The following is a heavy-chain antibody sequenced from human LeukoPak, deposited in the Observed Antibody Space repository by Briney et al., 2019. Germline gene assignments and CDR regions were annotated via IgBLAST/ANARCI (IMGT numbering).Heavy chain of an antibody. J-gene: IGHJ4*02. CDR1: GGSFSGYY. Sequence: SETLSLTCAVYGGSFSGYYWGWIRQPPGKGLEWIGEINHSGSTNYNPSLKSRVTISVDTSKNQFSLKLSSVTAADTAVYYCARVEAAAAADYWGQGTLVTVSS. CDR2: INHSGST. V-gene: IGHV4-34*01. CDR3: ARVEAAAAADY. D-gene: IGHD6-13*01.